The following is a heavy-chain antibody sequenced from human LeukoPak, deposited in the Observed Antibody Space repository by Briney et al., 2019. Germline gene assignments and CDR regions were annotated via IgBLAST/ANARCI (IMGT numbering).Heavy chain of an antibody. V-gene: IGHV3-9*03. CDR1: GFTFDDYA. D-gene: IGHD5-18*01. Sequence: SLRLSCAASGFTFDDYAMYWVRQAPGKGLEGVSGISWNSGSIGYADSVKGRFTISRDNAKNSLYLQMNSLRAEDMALYYCAKAAGYSYGHIDYWGQGTLVTVSS. CDR2: ISWNSGSI. J-gene: IGHJ4*02. CDR3: AKAAGYSYGHIDY.